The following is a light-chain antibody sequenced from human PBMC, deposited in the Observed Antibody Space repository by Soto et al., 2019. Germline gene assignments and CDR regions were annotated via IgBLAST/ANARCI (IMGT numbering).Light chain of an antibody. CDR2: DVS. J-gene: IGLJ1*01. CDR3: SSFTSTTTYV. CDR1: SSDVGSHDL. V-gene: IGLV2-14*02. Sequence: QSALTQPASVSWSPGQSIAISCTGTSSDVGSHDLVSWYQQQSGKVPKLIIYDVSSRPSGVSNRFSGSKSGNTASLTISGLQAEDEADYYCSSFTSTTTYVFGNGTKVTVL.